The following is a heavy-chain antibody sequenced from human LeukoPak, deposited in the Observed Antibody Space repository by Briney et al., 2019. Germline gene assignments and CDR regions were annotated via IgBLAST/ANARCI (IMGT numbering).Heavy chain of an antibody. Sequence: GGSLRLSRAASGFTFSSYLMNWVRQAPGKGLEWVSSISSSSSYIYYADSVKGRFTISRDNSKNTLYLQMNSLRVEDTAVYYCAKRGYDILTGYGRYYYMDVWGKGTTVTVSS. J-gene: IGHJ6*03. D-gene: IGHD3-9*01. V-gene: IGHV3-21*04. CDR1: GFTFSSYL. CDR3: AKRGYDILTGYGRYYYMDV. CDR2: ISSSSSYI.